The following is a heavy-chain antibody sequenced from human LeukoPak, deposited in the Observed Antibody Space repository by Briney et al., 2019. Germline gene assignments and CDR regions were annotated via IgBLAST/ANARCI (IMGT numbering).Heavy chain of an antibody. J-gene: IGHJ4*02. D-gene: IGHD3-10*01. CDR1: GGSISSSNSY. V-gene: IGHV4-39*01. CDR3: ARKPIFYDSGRHWYYFDE. CDR2: IYYSGST. Sequence: SETLSLTRSVSGGSISSSNSYWGWIRQPPGKGLEWIASIYYSGSTYYNPSLKSRVTLSVDTSKNQFSLELSSVSAADTAVYFCARKPIFYDSGRHWYYFDEWGQGTLVTVSS.